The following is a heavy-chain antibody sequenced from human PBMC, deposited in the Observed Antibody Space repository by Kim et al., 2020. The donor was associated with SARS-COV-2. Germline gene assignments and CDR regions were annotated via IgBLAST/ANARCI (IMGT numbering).Heavy chain of an antibody. CDR2: IGGSGTYK. J-gene: IGHJ3*01. D-gene: IGHD3-9*01. V-gene: IGHV3-21*01. CDR3: ARIVLTSHAFDV. Sequence: GGSLRLSCAASGFIFSSYGMVWVRQAPGKGLEWVSSIGGSGTYKYYADSLRGRFTISRDNAKNSLYLQMNSLRAEDTAVFYCARIVLTSHAFDVWGQGTRVTVSS. CDR1: GFIFSSYG.